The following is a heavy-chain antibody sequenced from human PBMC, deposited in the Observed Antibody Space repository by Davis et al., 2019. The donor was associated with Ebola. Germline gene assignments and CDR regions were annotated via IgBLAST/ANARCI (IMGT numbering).Heavy chain of an antibody. Sequence: GESLKISCAASGFTFSSYAMTWVRQAPGKGLEWVPTMASSSGSTYYADSVKGRFTISRDNSENTLFLHMYGLRAEDAAVYYCAKGPKGGSLDYWGQGTLVTVSS. CDR2: MASSSGST. CDR3: AKGPKGGSLDY. V-gene: IGHV3-23*01. CDR1: GFTFSSYA. D-gene: IGHD1-26*01. J-gene: IGHJ4*02.